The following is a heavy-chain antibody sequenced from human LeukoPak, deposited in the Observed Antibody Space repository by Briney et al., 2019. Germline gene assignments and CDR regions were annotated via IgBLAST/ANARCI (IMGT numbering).Heavy chain of an antibody. CDR1: GFTFSSFY. J-gene: IGHJ4*02. CDR2: IYGGGHT. CDR3: ARNLDF. V-gene: IGHV3-66*01. Sequence: PGGSLRLSCAASGFTFSSFYMNWVRQAPGKGLEWVSIIYGGGHTYYADSVQGRFTISRDTSKNTVYLQMNSLTAEDTAVYYCARNLDFWGQGTLVTVSS.